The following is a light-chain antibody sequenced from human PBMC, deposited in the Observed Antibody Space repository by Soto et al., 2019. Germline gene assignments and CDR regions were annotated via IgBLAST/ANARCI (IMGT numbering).Light chain of an antibody. CDR2: EVN. V-gene: IGLV2-14*01. Sequence: QSALTQPASVSGSPGQSITISCSGSSSDVINYNYVSWYQQHPGQAPKLMIYEVNNRPSGISNRFSGSKSGNTASLTISGLQAEDGADYYCSSKTSTSTLLFGGGTKLTVL. CDR1: SSDVINYNY. J-gene: IGLJ2*01. CDR3: SSKTSTSTLL.